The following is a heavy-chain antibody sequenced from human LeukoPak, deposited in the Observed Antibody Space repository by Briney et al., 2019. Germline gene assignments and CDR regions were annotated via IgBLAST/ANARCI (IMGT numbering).Heavy chain of an antibody. J-gene: IGHJ6*03. D-gene: IGHD4-11*01. Sequence: SETLSLTCSVSGDSIGSGGYYWSWIRQSPGKGLEWIGHIYHSGSSNYNPSLKSRVTISADTSKNQFSLKLSSVTAADTAVYFCARQVYSNYYYYYMDVWGKGTTVTVSS. CDR2: IYHSGSS. V-gene: IGHV4-30-2*03. CDR3: ARQVYSNYYYYYMDV. CDR1: GDSIGSGGYY.